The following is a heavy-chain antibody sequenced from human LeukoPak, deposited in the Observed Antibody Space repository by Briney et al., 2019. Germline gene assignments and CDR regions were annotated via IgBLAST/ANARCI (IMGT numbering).Heavy chain of an antibody. Sequence: SETLSLTCTVSGGSISSSSYYWGWIRQPPGKGLEWIGSIYYSGSTYYNPPLKSRVTISVDTSKNQFSLKLSSVTAADTAVYYCARVSGWFTNWFDPWGQGTLVTVSS. V-gene: IGHV4-39*01. CDR2: IYYSGST. J-gene: IGHJ5*02. D-gene: IGHD6-19*01. CDR3: ARVSGWFTNWFDP. CDR1: GGSISSSSYY.